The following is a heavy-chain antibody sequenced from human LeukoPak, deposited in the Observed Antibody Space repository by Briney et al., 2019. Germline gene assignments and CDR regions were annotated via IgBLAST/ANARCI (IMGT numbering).Heavy chain of an antibody. CDR2: IKSKTDGGTT. J-gene: IGHJ4*02. D-gene: IGHD3-22*01. Sequence: GGSLRLSCAASGFTFSNAWMSWVRQAPGKGLEWVGRIKSKTDGGTTDYAAPVKGRFTISRDDSKNTLYLQMNSLRAEDTAVYYCARDRDDSSGYYLPDYWGQGTLVTVSS. CDR1: GFTFSNAW. V-gene: IGHV3-15*01. CDR3: ARDRDDSSGYYLPDY.